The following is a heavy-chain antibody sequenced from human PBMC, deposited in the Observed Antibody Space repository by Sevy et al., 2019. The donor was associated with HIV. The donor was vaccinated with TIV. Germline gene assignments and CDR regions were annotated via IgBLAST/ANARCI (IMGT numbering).Heavy chain of an antibody. CDR1: ASIFTYYA. D-gene: IGHD4-17*01. J-gene: IGHJ4*02. CDR3: ARWWGPTVTNFDY. CDR2: IVLGNGRT. Sequence: ASVKVSCKASASIFTYYALHWVRQAPGQRLEWMGWIVLGNGRTKYSKDFQGRVTFTRDRSARIAYMGLSSLRSEDTAVYYCARWWGPTVTNFDYWGQGSLVTVSS. V-gene: IGHV1-3*01.